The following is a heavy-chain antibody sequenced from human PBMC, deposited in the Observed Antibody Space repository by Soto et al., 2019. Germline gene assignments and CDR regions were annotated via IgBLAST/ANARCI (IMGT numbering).Heavy chain of an antibody. V-gene: IGHV1-18*01. Sequence: QILLVQSGAEVKKPGASVKVSCKGSGYGFTTYGITWVRQAPGQGLEWMAWISDHNGNTNSAQKPQGRVTVTRDTSKSTAYMELRSLRSDDTAGYYCARGLYGDYWGQGALVTVSS. D-gene: IGHD2-8*01. CDR3: ARGLYGDY. J-gene: IGHJ4*02. CDR2: ISDHNGNT. CDR1: GYGFTTYG.